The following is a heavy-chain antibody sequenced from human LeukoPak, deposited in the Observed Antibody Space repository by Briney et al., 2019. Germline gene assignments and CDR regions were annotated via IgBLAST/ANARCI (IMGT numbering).Heavy chain of an antibody. J-gene: IGHJ4*02. CDR1: GFTFSGYG. CDR2: IKTYGSST. CDR3: ARAISGSYGYFDY. Sequence: GGSLRLSCAASGFTFSGYGMHWVRQAPGMGLVWVSRIKTYGSSTTYADSVKGRFTISRDNAKNTLYLQMNSLRAEDTAVYYCARAISGSYGYFDYWGQGTLVTVSS. D-gene: IGHD1-26*01. V-gene: IGHV3-74*01.